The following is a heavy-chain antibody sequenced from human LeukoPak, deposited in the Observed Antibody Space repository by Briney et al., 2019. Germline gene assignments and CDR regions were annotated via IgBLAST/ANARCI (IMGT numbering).Heavy chain of an antibody. J-gene: IGHJ4*02. CDR2: IYSGGST. CDR1: GFTVSSNY. V-gene: IGHV3-53*04. CDR3: AKASWVSSTDAVR. D-gene: IGHD3-16*01. Sequence: GGSLRLSCAASGFTVSSNYMSWVRQAPGKGLEWVSIIYSGGSTYYADSVKGRFTISRHNSKNTLYLQMNSLRAEDTDIYYCAKASWVSSTDAVRWGQGTLVTVSS.